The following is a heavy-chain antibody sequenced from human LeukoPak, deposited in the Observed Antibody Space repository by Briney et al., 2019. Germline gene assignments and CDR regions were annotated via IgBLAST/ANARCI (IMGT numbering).Heavy chain of an antibody. D-gene: IGHD3-22*01. CDR2: INPNSGGT. CDR3: VSRGDYYDSSGYQGNFDY. J-gene: IGHJ4*02. V-gene: IGHV1-2*02. CDR1: GYTFTGYY. Sequence: ASVKVSCKASGYTFTGYYMHWVRQAPGQGLEWMGWINPNSGGTNYAQKSQGRVTMTRDTSISTAYMELSRLRSDDTAVYYCVSRGDYYDSSGYQGNFDYWGQGTLVTVSS.